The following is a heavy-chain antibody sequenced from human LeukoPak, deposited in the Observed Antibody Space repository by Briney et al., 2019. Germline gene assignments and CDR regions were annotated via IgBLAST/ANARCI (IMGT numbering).Heavy chain of an antibody. J-gene: IGHJ3*01. CDR2: IYPGDSDT. V-gene: IGHV5-51*01. CDR1: GYSFTTYW. D-gene: IGHD5-24*01. CDR3: ARQAREHSSYNGAPFDF. Sequence: GESLKISCKGSGYSFTTYWIGWVRQMPGKGLEYMGIIYPGDSDTRYSPSFQGQATISADESISTAYLQWSSLRASDTAIYYCARQAREHSSYNGAPFDFWGQGTMVTVSS.